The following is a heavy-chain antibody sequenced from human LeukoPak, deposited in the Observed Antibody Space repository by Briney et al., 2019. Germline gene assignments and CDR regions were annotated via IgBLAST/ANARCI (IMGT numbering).Heavy chain of an antibody. CDR2: VYTSGST. V-gene: IGHV4-4*07. CDR1: GGSISSHY. Sequence: SETLSLTCTVSGGSISSHYWSWIRQPAGKGLEWIGRVYTSGSTNYNPSLKSRVTMSVDTSKNQFSLKLSSVTAADTAVYYCARDLCDSSGLFWYFDLWGRGTLVTVSS. CDR3: ARDLCDSSGLFWYFDL. J-gene: IGHJ2*01. D-gene: IGHD3-22*01.